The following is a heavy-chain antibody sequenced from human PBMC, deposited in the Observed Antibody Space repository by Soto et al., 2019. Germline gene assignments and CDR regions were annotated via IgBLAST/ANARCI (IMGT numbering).Heavy chain of an antibody. CDR2: ISSSSSYI. D-gene: IGHD1-7*01. J-gene: IGHJ5*02. CDR1: GFTFSSYE. V-gene: IGHV3-21*01. CDR3: ASSSYNWNYVGWFDP. Sequence: PGGSLRLSCAASGFTFSSYEMNWVRQAPGKGLEWVSSISSSSSYIYYADSVKGRFTISRDNAKNSLYLQMNSLRAEDTAVYYCASSSYNWNYVGWFDPWGQGTLVTVSS.